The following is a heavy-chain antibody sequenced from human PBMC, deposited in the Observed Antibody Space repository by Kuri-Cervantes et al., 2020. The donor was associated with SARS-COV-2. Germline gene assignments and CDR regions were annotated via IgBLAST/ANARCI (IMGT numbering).Heavy chain of an antibody. Sequence: ASVKVSCKAPGYTFTGYYMHWVRQAPGQGLEWMGRINPNSGGTNYAQKFQGWVTMTRDTSISTTYMELSRLRSDDTAVYYCATGMVRGVIQSYYYGMDVWGQGTTVTVSS. CDR1: GYTFTGYY. J-gene: IGHJ6*02. V-gene: IGHV1-2*04. D-gene: IGHD3-10*01. CDR2: INPNSGGT. CDR3: ATGMVRGVIQSYYYGMDV.